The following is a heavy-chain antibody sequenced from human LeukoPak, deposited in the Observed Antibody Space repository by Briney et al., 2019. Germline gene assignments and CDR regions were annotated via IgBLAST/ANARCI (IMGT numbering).Heavy chain of an antibody. V-gene: IGHV1-2*02. CDR2: INPNSGGT. Sequence: ASVKVSCKASGYTFTGYYMHWVRQAPGQGLEWMGWINPNSGGTNYAQKFQGRVTMTRDTSISTAYMELSRLRSDDTAVYYCARDPRGYSNQYYYYIDVWGKGTTVTVSS. CDR1: GYTFTGYY. CDR3: ARDPRGYSNQYYYYIDV. J-gene: IGHJ6*03. D-gene: IGHD4-11*01.